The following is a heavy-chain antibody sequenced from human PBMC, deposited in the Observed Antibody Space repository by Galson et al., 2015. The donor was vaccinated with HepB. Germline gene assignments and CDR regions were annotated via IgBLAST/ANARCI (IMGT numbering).Heavy chain of an antibody. CDR3: ARIFAGLVSDGMDV. Sequence: SVKVSCKTSGYSFITYGISWVRRAPGQGLEWMGWIRASNGNTNYAQKLQGRVTLTTDTSTNTAYMELRNLRSDDTAIYYCARIFAGLVSDGMDVWGQGTTVTVSS. CDR2: IRASNGNT. CDR1: GYSFITYG. V-gene: IGHV1-18*04. J-gene: IGHJ6*02. D-gene: IGHD3-3*01.